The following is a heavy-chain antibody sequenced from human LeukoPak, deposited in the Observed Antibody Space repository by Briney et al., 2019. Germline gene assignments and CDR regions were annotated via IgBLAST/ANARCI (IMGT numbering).Heavy chain of an antibody. CDR3: AKDRAKGSSGYRGMDV. J-gene: IGHJ6*04. CDR1: GFTFDDYA. CDR2: ISWNSGSI. D-gene: IGHD3-22*01. Sequence: GGSLRLSCAASGFTFDDYAMHWVRQAPGKGLEWVSGISWNSGSIGYADSVKGRFTISRDNAKNSLYLQMNSLRAEDMALYYCAKDRAKGSSGYRGMDVWGKGTTVTVSS. V-gene: IGHV3-9*03.